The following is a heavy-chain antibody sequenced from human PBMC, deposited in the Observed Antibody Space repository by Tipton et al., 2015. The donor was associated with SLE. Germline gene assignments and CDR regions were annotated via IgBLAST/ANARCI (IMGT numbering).Heavy chain of an antibody. CDR2: MNPNTGRT. D-gene: IGHD3-10*01. CDR1: GYTFTSYD. J-gene: IGHJ4*02. CDR3: TGRSGSSLIDY. V-gene: IGHV1-8*01. Sequence: QSGAEVKKPGASVKVSCKASGYTFTSYDINWVRQAAGQGLEWMGWMNPNTGRTGYTQKFQGRVTMTRNTSISTAYMELSSLRSEDTAVYYCTGRSGSSLIDYWGQGTLVTVSS.